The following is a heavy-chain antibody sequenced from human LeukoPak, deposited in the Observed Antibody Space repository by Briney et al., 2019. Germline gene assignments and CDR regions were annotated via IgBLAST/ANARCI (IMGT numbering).Heavy chain of an antibody. CDR2: INPNSGAT. D-gene: IGHD3-22*01. J-gene: IGHJ3*02. V-gene: IGHV1-2*04. CDR3: ARGEYESSGYRSEAFDI. CDR1: GYTFTDY. Sequence: GASVKVSCKSSGYTFTDYLHWVRQAPRQGLEWMGWINPNSGATKYAQKFQGWVTMTRDTSISTAYMELGGLRSDVTAMYYCARGEYESSGYRSEAFDIWGQGTMVTASS.